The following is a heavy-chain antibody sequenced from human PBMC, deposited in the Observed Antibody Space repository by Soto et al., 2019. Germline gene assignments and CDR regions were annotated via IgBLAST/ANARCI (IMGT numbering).Heavy chain of an antibody. D-gene: IGHD3-22*01. Sequence: SVKVSCKASGGTFSSYAISWVRQAPGQGLEWMGGIIPIFGRANYAQKFKGRVMITADESKSNAYMELSSLRSEDTAVYYCATGSRLNDYDSSGYYAFDIWG. CDR2: IIPIFGRA. V-gene: IGHV1-69*13. CDR1: GGTFSSYA. J-gene: IGHJ3*02. CDR3: ATGSRLNDYDSSGYYAFDI.